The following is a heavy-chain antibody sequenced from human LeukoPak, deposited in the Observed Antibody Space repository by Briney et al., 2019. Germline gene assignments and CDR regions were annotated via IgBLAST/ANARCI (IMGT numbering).Heavy chain of an antibody. CDR1: GYTFTGYY. J-gene: IGHJ6*03. CDR3: ARGWGCSSTSCYSILYYYYYYMDV. Sequence: ASVKVSCKASGYTFTGYYMHWVRQAPGQGLEWMGWMNPNSGNTGYAQKFQGRVTITRNTSISTAYMELSSLRSEDTAVYYCARGWGCSSTSCYSILYYYYYYMDVWGKGTTVTVSS. V-gene: IGHV1-8*03. CDR2: MNPNSGNT. D-gene: IGHD2-2*01.